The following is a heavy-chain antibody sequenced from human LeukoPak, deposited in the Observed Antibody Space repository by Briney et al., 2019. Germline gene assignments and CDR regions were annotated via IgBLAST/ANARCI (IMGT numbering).Heavy chain of an antibody. D-gene: IGHD6-13*01. V-gene: IGHV3-23*01. J-gene: IGHJ4*02. Sequence: GGSLRLSCAASGFTFSSYAMSWVRQAPGKGLEWVSAISGSGGSTYYADSAKGRFTISRDNSKNTLYLQMNSLRAEDTAVYYCAKRHDDRSSWSPRRSFDYWGQGTLVTVSS. CDR3: AKRHDDRSSWSPRRSFDY. CDR1: GFTFSSYA. CDR2: ISGSGGST.